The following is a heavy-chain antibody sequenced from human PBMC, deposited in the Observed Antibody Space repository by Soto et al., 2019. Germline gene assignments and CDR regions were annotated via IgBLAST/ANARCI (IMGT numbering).Heavy chain of an antibody. Sequence: QVQLVESGGGLVKPGGSLRLSCAASGISFSDYYMTWIRQAPGQGLEWVSYISSRSGTIFYADSVKGRFTLSRDNSKNSMYLQMNSLRAEDTAVYYCAREVDRALVGSPYYFDYWGQGTLVTVSS. CDR1: GISFSDYY. CDR2: ISSRSGTI. D-gene: IGHD5-18*01. V-gene: IGHV3-11*01. J-gene: IGHJ4*01. CDR3: AREVDRALVGSPYYFDY.